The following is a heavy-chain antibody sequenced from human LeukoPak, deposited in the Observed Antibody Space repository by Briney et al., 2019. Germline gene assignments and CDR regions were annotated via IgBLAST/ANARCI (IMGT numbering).Heavy chain of an antibody. CDR2: IYSGVST. Sequence: GGSLRLSCAASGFTVSSNYMSWVRQAPGKGLEWVSVIYSGVSTYYADSVKGRFTISRDNSKNALYLQMDSLRAEDTAVYYCARYSSSWGFDYWGQGTLVTVSS. V-gene: IGHV3-66*01. CDR1: GFTVSSNY. J-gene: IGHJ4*02. D-gene: IGHD6-13*01. CDR3: ARYSSSWGFDY.